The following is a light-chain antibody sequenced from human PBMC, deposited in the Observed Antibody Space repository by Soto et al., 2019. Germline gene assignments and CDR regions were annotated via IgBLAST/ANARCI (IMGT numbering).Light chain of an antibody. V-gene: IGKV3-15*01. CDR3: XQYNNWPPIT. CDR2: GAS. CDR1: QSVSSN. Sequence: EIVMTQSPATLSVSPGERATLSCRASQSVSSNLAWYQQKPGQAPRLLIYGASTRATGIPARFSGSGSGTXXXXXXSXXXSEXFAXYYCXQYNNWPPITFGQGTRLEIK. J-gene: IGKJ5*01.